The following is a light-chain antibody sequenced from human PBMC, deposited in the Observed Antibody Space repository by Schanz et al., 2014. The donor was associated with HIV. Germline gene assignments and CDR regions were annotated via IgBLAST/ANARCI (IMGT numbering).Light chain of an antibody. CDR3: QQYGNSPRT. Sequence: EIVLTQSPGTLSLSPGDKATLSCGASQRLSSSYLAWYQQKRDQPPRLVIYATSTRAAGIPDRFSGTGSGTDFTLTISRLEPEDFAVYYCQQYGNSPRTFGQGTKVEI. CDR2: ATS. V-gene: IGKV3-20*01. J-gene: IGKJ1*01. CDR1: QRLSSSY.